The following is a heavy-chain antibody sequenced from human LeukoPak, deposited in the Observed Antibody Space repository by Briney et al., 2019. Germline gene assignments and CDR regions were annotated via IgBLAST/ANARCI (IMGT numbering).Heavy chain of an antibody. CDR1: GGTFSSYA. CDR3: ATVLEWLFGY. J-gene: IGHJ4*02. Sequence: SVKVSCKASGGTFSSYAISWVRQAPGQGLAWMGGIIPIFGTANYAQKFQGRVTITTDESTSTAYMELSSLRSEDTAVYYCATVLEWLFGYWGQGTLVTVSS. CDR2: IIPIFGTA. V-gene: IGHV1-69*05. D-gene: IGHD3-3*01.